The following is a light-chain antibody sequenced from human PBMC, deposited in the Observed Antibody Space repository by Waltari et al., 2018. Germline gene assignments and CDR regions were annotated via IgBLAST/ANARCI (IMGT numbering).Light chain of an antibody. V-gene: IGKV1-27*01. Sequence: DIQMTQSPSSLSASVGDSVTITCRASQDIVNFLAWSQPKPGRVPKLLIYAASTTQLGVPSRFRGSGSGTDFTLTISSLQAEDVATYYCQKYNSAPPTFGQGTKVEIK. CDR2: AAS. CDR3: QKYNSAPPT. J-gene: IGKJ2*01. CDR1: QDIVNF.